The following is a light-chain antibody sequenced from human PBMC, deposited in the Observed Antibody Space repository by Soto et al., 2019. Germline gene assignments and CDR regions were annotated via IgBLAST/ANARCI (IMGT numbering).Light chain of an antibody. CDR2: DVT. Sequence: ALAQPASVSGSPGQSITISCTGTSSDVGGYIYVSWYQQHPGKAPKLMIYDVTSRPSGVSSRFSGSKSGNTASLTISGLQAEDEADYYCSSYTTSSYYVFGTGTKLTV. J-gene: IGLJ1*01. V-gene: IGLV2-14*01. CDR1: SSDVGGYIY. CDR3: SSYTTSSYYV.